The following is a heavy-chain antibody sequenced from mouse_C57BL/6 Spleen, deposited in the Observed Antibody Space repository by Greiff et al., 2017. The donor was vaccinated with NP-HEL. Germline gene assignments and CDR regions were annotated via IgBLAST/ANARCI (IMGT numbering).Heavy chain of an antibody. Sequence: EVQLQQSGPELVKPGASVKISCKASGYTFTDYYMNWVKQSHGKSLEWIGDINPNNGGTSYNQKFKGKATLTVDKSSSTAYMELRSLTSEDSAVYYCARSDYYGNYWYFDVWGTGTTVTVSS. CDR1: GYTFTDYY. CDR3: ARSDYYGNYWYFDV. D-gene: IGHD2-1*01. J-gene: IGHJ1*03. CDR2: INPNNGGT. V-gene: IGHV1-26*01.